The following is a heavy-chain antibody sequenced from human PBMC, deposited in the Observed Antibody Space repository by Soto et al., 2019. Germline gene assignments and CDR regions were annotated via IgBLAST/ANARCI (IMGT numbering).Heavy chain of an antibody. Sequence: QVQLVQSGAEVKKPGASVKVSCKASGYTFTSYGISWVRQAPGQGLEWMGWISAYNGNTNYAQKLQGRVTMTTDTSTSTAYMELRSLSSDVTAVYYYARAPVIAAPSGWFDPWGQGTLFTVSS. CDR1: GYTFTSYG. V-gene: IGHV1-18*01. J-gene: IGHJ5*02. CDR2: ISAYNGNT. CDR3: ARAPVIAAPSGWFDP. D-gene: IGHD6-6*01.